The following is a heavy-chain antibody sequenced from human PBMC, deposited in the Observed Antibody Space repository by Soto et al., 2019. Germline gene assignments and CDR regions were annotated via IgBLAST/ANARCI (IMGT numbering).Heavy chain of an antibody. Sequence: GESLKISCKGSGYSFTSYWIGWVRQMPGKGLEWMGIIYPGDSDTRYSPSFQGQVTISADKSISTAYLQWSSLKASDTAMYYCARLPLKSYYYYGMDVWGQGTTVTVSS. J-gene: IGHJ6*02. V-gene: IGHV5-51*01. CDR2: IYPGDSDT. CDR3: ARLPLKSYYYYGMDV. CDR1: GYSFTSYW.